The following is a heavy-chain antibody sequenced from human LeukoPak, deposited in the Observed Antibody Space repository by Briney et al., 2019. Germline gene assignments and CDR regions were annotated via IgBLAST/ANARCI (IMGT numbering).Heavy chain of an antibody. CDR1: GYTFTSYY. D-gene: IGHD5-18*01. J-gene: IGHJ3*02. Sequence: ASVKVSCKASGYTFTSYYMHWVRQAPGQGPEWMGIINPSGGSTSYAQKLQGRVTMTTDTSTSTAYMELRSLRSDDTAVYYCARGGGYSLDAFDIWGQGTMVTVSS. CDR3: ARGGGYSLDAFDI. V-gene: IGHV1-46*01. CDR2: INPSGGST.